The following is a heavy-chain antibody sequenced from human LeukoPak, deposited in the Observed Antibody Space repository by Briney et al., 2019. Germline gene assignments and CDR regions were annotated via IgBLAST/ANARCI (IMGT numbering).Heavy chain of an antibody. D-gene: IGHD1-26*01. Sequence: PGGSLRLSCVVSGFNFSSIWMIWVRQAPGKGLEWVANLKADGTEKYHVDSVKGRFAISRDNAKNSLYLQMNSLRGEDTAVYYCVRGVGRTCDYWGQGTLVTVSS. CDR2: LKADGTEK. V-gene: IGHV3-7*04. CDR1: GFNFSSIW. J-gene: IGHJ4*02. CDR3: VRGVGRTCDY.